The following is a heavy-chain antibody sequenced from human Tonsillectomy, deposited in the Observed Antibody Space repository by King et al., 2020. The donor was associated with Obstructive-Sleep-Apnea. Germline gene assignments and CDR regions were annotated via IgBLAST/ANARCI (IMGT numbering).Heavy chain of an antibody. J-gene: IGHJ5*02. Sequence: VQLQQWGAGLLKPSETLSLTCAVYGGSFSDYYWSWIRQPPGKGLEWMGEINHSGSTNYNPSLKSRVTISLDTSNNQFSLKLSSVTAADTAVYYCARGSAAAAVNGFDPWGQGTLVTVSS. CDR2: INHSGST. CDR3: ARGSAAAAVNGFDP. CDR1: GGSFSDYY. D-gene: IGHD6-13*01. V-gene: IGHV4-34*01.